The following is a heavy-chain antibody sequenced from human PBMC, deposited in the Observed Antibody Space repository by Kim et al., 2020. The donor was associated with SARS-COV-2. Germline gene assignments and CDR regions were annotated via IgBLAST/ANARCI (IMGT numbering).Heavy chain of an antibody. CDR2: ISSSSSYT. J-gene: IGHJ4*02. CDR3: ARGEYSGYDFGRLGPRLDLYYFDY. D-gene: IGHD5-12*01. CDR1: GFTFSDYY. V-gene: IGHV3-11*06. Sequence: GGSLRLSCAASGFTFSDYYMSWIRQAPGKGLEWVSYISSSSSYTNYADSVKGRFTISRDNAKNSLYLQMNSLRAEDTAVYYCARGEYSGYDFGRLGPRLDLYYFDYWGQGTLVTVSS.